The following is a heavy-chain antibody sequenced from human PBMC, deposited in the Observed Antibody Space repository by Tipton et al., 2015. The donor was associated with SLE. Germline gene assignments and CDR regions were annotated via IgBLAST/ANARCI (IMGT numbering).Heavy chain of an antibody. CDR2: IRYDGSNK. CDR3: AKGLYGSGSYYSLDY. Sequence: SLRLSCAASGFTFSSYCMHWVRQAPGKGLEWVAFIRYDGSNKYYADSVKGRFTISRDNSKNTLYLQMNSLRAEDTAVYYCAKGLYGSGSYYSLDYWGQGTLVTVSS. D-gene: IGHD3-10*01. J-gene: IGHJ4*02. CDR1: GFTFSSYC. V-gene: IGHV3-30*02.